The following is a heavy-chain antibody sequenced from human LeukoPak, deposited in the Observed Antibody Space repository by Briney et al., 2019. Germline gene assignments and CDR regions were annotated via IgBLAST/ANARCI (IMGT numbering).Heavy chain of an antibody. D-gene: IGHD3-10*01. J-gene: IGHJ5*02. V-gene: IGHV4-39*01. Sequence: SETLSLTCTVSGGSISSSSYYWGWIRQPPGKGLEWIGSIYYSGSTYYNPSLKSRVTISVDTSKNQFSLKLSSVTAADTAVYYCARGSTLLWFGELLSWFDPWGQGTLVTVSS. CDR1: GGSISSSSYY. CDR3: ARGSTLLWFGELLSWFDP. CDR2: IYYSGST.